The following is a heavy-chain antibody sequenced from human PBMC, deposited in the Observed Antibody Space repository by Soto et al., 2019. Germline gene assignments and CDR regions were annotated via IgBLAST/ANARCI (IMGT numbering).Heavy chain of an antibody. CDR1: GFNFSSYA. J-gene: IGHJ3*02. V-gene: IGHV3-30*18. CDR2: ISYDGSNK. Sequence: GGSMRVSCAASGFNFSSYAMHWVRQAPGKGLEWVAVISYDGSNKYYADSVKGRFTISRDNSKNTLYLQMNSLRAEDTAVYYCAKPPSSSSTFQIPPLTLAFDIWGQGTMVTVSS. D-gene: IGHD6-6*01. CDR3: AKPPSSSSTFQIPPLTLAFDI.